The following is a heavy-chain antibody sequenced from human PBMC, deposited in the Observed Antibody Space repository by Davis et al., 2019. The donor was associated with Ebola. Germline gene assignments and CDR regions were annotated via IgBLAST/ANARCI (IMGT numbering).Heavy chain of an antibody. CDR3: MSRGLISATDEAFDI. V-gene: IGHV3-15*05. CDR1: GFTFTSAW. CDR2: ITCTFIGGTI. Sequence: GESLKISCAASGFTFTSAWMSWVRQAPGPCLACVWRITCTFIGGTINYAAPVKGRFTISRDDSKNTLYLQMNSLKTEDTNMYYCMSRGLISATDEAFDIWGQGTVVTVSS. D-gene: IGHD1-7*01. J-gene: IGHJ3*02.